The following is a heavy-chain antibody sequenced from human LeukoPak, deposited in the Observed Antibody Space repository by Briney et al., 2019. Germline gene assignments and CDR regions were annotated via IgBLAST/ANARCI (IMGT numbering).Heavy chain of an antibody. V-gene: IGHV3-11*01. CDR1: EFIFSDYY. CDR3: AREMEGDYGSGTFFDL. CDR2: ISDSGSTI. D-gene: IGHD3-10*01. Sequence: GGSLRLSCAASEFIFSDYYMSWIRQAPGKGLEWVSYISDSGSTIYYADSVKGRFTISRDNVKNSLYLQMNGLRAEDTAVYYCAREMEGDYGSGTFFDLWGQGNMVTVSS. J-gene: IGHJ4*02.